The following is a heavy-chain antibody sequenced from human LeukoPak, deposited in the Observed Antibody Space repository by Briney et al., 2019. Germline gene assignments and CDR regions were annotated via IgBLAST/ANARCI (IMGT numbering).Heavy chain of an antibody. Sequence: SETLSLTCAVYGGSFSGYYWSWIRQPPGKGLEWIGEINHSGSTNYNPSLKSRVTISVDTSKNQFSLKLSSVTAADTAVYYCARGLKGSCSSTSCYPSRFDPWGQGTLVTVSS. CDR3: ARGLKGSCSSTSCYPSRFDP. V-gene: IGHV4-34*01. J-gene: IGHJ5*02. D-gene: IGHD2-2*01. CDR2: INHSGST. CDR1: GGSFSGYY.